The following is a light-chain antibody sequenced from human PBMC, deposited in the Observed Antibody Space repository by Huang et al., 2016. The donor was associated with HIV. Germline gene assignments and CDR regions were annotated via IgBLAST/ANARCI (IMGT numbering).Light chain of an antibody. Sequence: DIQMTQSPSTLSASVGERVTITCRASQSISSWLAWYQQKPGKAPKLLIYKASSLKSGVPSRFSGSGSGTEFTLTISSLQPDDFATYYCQQYKSYSTFGQGTKLEIK. J-gene: IGKJ2*01. V-gene: IGKV1-5*03. CDR3: QQYKSYST. CDR1: QSISSW. CDR2: KAS.